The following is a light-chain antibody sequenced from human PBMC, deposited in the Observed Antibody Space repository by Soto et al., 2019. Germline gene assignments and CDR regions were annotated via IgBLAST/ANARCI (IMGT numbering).Light chain of an antibody. CDR1: QGIGNS. CDR3: QKYDSAPWT. V-gene: IGKV1-27*01. Sequence: IQMTHAPSSLSASVGDRVIITCRASQGIGNSLAWYQQKAGRVPKLLMHSASTLLSGVPSRFSGSGSGTDFTLTISSLQPEDVATYYCQKYDSAPWTFGQGTKVEIK. CDR2: SAS. J-gene: IGKJ1*01.